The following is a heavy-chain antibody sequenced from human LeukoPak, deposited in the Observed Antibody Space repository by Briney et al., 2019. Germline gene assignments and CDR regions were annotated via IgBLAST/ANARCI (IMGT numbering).Heavy chain of an antibody. CDR1: GFTFSNYN. V-gene: IGHV3-48*02. D-gene: IGHD2-8*01. Sequence: PGGSLRLFCTASGFTFSNYNMNWVRQAPGKGLEWVSYINSGSSTINYADSVKGRFTISRDNGKNSLYLQMNSLRDEDTAVYYCARDGLGVMDVWGQGTTVTVSS. CDR3: ARDGLGVMDV. J-gene: IGHJ6*02. CDR2: INSGSSTI.